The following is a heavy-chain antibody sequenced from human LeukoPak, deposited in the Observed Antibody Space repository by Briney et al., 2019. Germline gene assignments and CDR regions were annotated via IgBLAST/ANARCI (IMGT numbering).Heavy chain of an antibody. CDR3: ARGITMVRGENWFDP. D-gene: IGHD3-10*01. Sequence: PSETLSLTCTVSGGSISSYYWSWIRQPAGKGLEWIGRIYTSGSTNYNPSLKSRVTMSVDTSKKQFSLKLSSVTAADTAVYYCARGITMVRGENWFDPWGQGTLVTVSS. V-gene: IGHV4-4*07. CDR1: GGSISSYY. CDR2: IYTSGST. J-gene: IGHJ5*02.